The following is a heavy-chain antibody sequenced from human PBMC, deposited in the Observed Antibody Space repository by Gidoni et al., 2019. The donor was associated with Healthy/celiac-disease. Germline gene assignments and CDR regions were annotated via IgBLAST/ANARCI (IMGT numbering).Heavy chain of an antibody. J-gene: IGHJ4*02. D-gene: IGHD3-10*01. CDR1: GYTFTSCG. CDR2: ISAYNGNT. Sequence: QVQLVQSGAEVKKPGASVKVSCKASGYTFTSCGISWVRQAPGQGLEWMGWISAYNGNTNYAQKLQSRVTMTTHTSTSTAYMELRSLRSDDTAVYYCARTKYYYGSGSFSDYWGQGTLVTVSS. CDR3: ARTKYYYGSGSFSDY. V-gene: IGHV1-18*01.